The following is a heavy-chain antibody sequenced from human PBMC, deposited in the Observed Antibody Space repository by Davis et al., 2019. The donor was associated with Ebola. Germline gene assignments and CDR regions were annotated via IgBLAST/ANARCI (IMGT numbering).Heavy chain of an antibody. J-gene: IGHJ4*02. CDR1: GGTFSSYA. CDR2: IIPIFGTA. Sequence: SVKVSCKASGGTFSSYAISWVRQAPGQGLEWMGGIIPIFGTANYAQKFQGRVTITADESTSTAYMELSSLRSEDTAVYYCATQDIVVVPAAPEVGGYFDYWGQGTLVTVSS. CDR3: ATQDIVVVPAAPEVGGYFDY. D-gene: IGHD2-2*01. V-gene: IGHV1-69*13.